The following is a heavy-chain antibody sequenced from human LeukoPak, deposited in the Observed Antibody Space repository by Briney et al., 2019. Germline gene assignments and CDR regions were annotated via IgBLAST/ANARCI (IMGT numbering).Heavy chain of an antibody. D-gene: IGHD3-22*01. J-gene: IGHJ3*02. CDR1: VFTFSNAW. CDR2: IKSKTDGGTT. Sequence: GGSLRLSCAASVFTFSNAWMSGVRQARGKGREWVGRIKSKTDGGTTDYAAPVKGKFIISRDDSKNTLYLQMNSLKTEDTAVYYCTTAYYYDSSGLAPDAFDIWGQGTMVTVSS. V-gene: IGHV3-15*01. CDR3: TTAYYYDSSGLAPDAFDI.